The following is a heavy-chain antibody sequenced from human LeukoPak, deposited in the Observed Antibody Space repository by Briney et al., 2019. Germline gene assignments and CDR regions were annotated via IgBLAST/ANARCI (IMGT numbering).Heavy chain of an antibody. V-gene: IGHV3-73*01. CDR2: IRSKANNYAT. CDR3: SSGLSALRSNNTPVDY. D-gene: IGHD4-17*01. J-gene: IGHJ4*02. CDR1: GFTFSGSA. Sequence: GGSLRLSCAASGFTFSGSAMHWVRQVSGKGLEWVGRIRSKANNYATAYAASVKGRFTISRDDSKNTAYLQMSSLKTDDTAVYFCSSGLSALRSNNTPVDYWGQGTLVTVSS.